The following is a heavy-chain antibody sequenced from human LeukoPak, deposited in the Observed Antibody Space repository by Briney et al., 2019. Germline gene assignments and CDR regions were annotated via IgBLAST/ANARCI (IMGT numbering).Heavy chain of an antibody. CDR3: AKNSYYYGSGYFDY. CDR1: GFTVSSNY. D-gene: IGHD3-10*01. Sequence: QPGGSLRLSCAASGFTVSSNYMSWVRQAPGKGLEWVSVIYSGGSTYYADSVKGRFTISRDNSKNTLYLQMNSLRAEDTAVYYCAKNSYYYGSGYFDYWGQGTLVTVSS. CDR2: IYSGGST. V-gene: IGHV3-66*01. J-gene: IGHJ4*02.